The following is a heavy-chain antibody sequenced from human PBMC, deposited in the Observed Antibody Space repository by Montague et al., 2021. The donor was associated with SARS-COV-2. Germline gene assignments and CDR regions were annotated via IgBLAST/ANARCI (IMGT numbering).Heavy chain of an antibody. CDR3: ARVSVEMATMGVYYYYGMDV. D-gene: IGHD5-24*01. J-gene: IGHJ6*02. CDR2: IYYSGST. V-gene: IGHV4-31*03. Sequence: TLSLTCTVSGGSISSGGYDWSWIRQHPGKGLAWIGYIYYSGSTYYNPSLKSRVTISVDTSKNQFSLKLSSVTAADTAVYYCARVSVEMATMGVYYYYGMDVWGQGTTVTVSS. CDR1: GGSISSGGYD.